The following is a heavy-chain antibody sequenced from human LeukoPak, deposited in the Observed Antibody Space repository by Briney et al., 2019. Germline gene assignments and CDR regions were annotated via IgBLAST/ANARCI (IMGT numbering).Heavy chain of an antibody. CDR3: ARDAYYDSSGYLDY. J-gene: IGHJ4*02. V-gene: IGHV4-59*01. D-gene: IGHD3-22*01. CDR1: GGSISSYY. Sequence: PSETLSLTCTVSGGSISSYYWSWIRQPPGKGLEWIGYIYYSGSTNYNPSLKSRVTISVDTSKNQLSLKLSSVTAADTAVYYCARDAYYDSSGYLDYWGQGTLVTVSS. CDR2: IYYSGST.